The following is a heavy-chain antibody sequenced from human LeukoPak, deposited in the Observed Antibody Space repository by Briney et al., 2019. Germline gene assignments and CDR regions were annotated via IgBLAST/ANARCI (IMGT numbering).Heavy chain of an antibody. CDR1: GFNLDEYA. Sequence: PGRSLRLSCAASGFNLDEYAMHWVRQAPGKGLEWVSGISWNSGGIGYADSVKGRFTISRDNAKNRLYLEMNSLRTEDTALYYCAKDASGWYMIDNWGQGTQVTVAS. J-gene: IGHJ4*02. V-gene: IGHV3-9*01. CDR2: ISWNSGGI. D-gene: IGHD6-19*01. CDR3: AKDASGWYMIDN.